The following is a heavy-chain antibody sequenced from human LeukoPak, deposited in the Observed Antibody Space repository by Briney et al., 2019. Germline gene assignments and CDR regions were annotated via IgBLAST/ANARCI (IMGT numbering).Heavy chain of an antibody. D-gene: IGHD4-17*01. CDR2: MNPNSVNT. CDR3: ARGRGRYGDYLWGLYYYYYYMDV. J-gene: IGHJ6*03. CDR1: GYTFTIYD. Sequence: ASVTVSFTATGYTFTIYDINWVRQATGQGPEWMGWMNPNSVNTGYAQKFQGRVTITRNTSISTAYMELSSLRSEDTAVYYCARGRGRYGDYLWGLYYYYYYMDVWGKGTTVTVSS. V-gene: IGHV1-8*03.